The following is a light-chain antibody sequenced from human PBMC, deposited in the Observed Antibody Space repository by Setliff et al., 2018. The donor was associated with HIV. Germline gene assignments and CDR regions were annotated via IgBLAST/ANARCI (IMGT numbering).Light chain of an antibody. Sequence: QSALTQPASVSGSPGQSITISCTGTISDVGSYNLVSWYQQHPRKAPKLMIYEVSKWPSGVSNRFSGSKSGNTASPTISGLQAEDEADYYCCSYAGSSTVVFGGGTKVTVL. J-gene: IGLJ3*02. CDR2: EVS. V-gene: IGLV2-23*02. CDR1: ISDVGSYNL. CDR3: CSYAGSSTVV.